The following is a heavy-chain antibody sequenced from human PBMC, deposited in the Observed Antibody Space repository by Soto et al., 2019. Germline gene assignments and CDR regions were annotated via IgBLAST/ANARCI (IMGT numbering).Heavy chain of an antibody. CDR3: AKSALAAAGTGPFDY. V-gene: IGHV3-23*01. J-gene: IGHJ4*02. Sequence: GGSLRLSCAASAFTFSSSAMSWVRQAPGKGLEWVSTISATGGKTNYADSVEGRFSISRDNSMNTLYLQMNSLGAEDTAIYYCAKSALAAAGTGPFDYWGQGTLVTVSS. CDR1: AFTFSSSA. D-gene: IGHD6-13*01. CDR2: ISATGGKT.